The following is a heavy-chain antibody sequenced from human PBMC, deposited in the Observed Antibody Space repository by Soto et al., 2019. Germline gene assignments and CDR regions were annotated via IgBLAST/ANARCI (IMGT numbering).Heavy chain of an antibody. D-gene: IGHD6-13*01. CDR3: TRERAYSSSWYRSGYYYYGMDV. V-gene: IGHV3-21*01. Sequence: EVQLVESGGCLVKPGGSLRLSCAASGFTFSSYSMNWVRQAPGKGLEWVSSISSSSSYIYYADSVKGRFTISRDNAKNSLYLQMNSLRAEDTAVYYCTRERAYSSSWYRSGYYYYGMDVWGQGNTVTLSS. J-gene: IGHJ6*02. CDR1: GFTFSSYS. CDR2: ISSSSSYI.